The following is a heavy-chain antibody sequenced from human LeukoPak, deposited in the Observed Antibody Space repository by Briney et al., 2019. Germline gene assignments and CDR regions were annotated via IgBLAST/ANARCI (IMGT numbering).Heavy chain of an antibody. CDR2: ISGSGGST. J-gene: IGHJ4*02. CDR3: AKDQGYYDFWSGFDY. D-gene: IGHD3-3*01. V-gene: IGHV3-23*01. Sequence: PGGSLRLSCAASGFTFSSYAMSWVRQAPGKGLVWVSAISGSGGSTYYADSVKGRFTISRDNSKNTLYLQMNSLRAEDTAVYYCAKDQGYYDFWSGFDYWGQGTLVTVSS. CDR1: GFTFSSYA.